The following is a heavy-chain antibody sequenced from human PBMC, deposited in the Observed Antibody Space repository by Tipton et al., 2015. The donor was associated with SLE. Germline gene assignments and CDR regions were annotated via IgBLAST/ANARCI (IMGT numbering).Heavy chain of an antibody. D-gene: IGHD3-22*01. V-gene: IGHV3-21*05. CDR3: ATDSSGYFDY. J-gene: IGHJ4*02. CDR1: RFTFSDYS. Sequence: SLRLSCAASRFTFSDYSMNWVRQAPGKGLEWVSYISSSSSYIYYADSVKGRFTISRDNAKNSLYLQMNSLRAEDTAVYYCATDSSGYFDYWGQGTLVTVSS. CDR2: ISSSSSYI.